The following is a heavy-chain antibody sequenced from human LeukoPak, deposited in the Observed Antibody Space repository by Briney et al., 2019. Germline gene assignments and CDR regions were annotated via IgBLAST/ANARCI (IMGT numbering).Heavy chain of an antibody. Sequence: PSETLSLTCAVYGGSFSGYYWSWIRQPPGKGLEWIGEINHSGSTNYNPSLKSRVTMSVDTSKNQFSLKLSSVTAADTAVYYCARLERCSSTSCYRTNWFDPWGQGTLVTVSS. J-gene: IGHJ5*02. V-gene: IGHV4-34*01. CDR2: INHSGST. CDR1: GGSFSGYY. D-gene: IGHD2-2*01. CDR3: ARLERCSSTSCYRTNWFDP.